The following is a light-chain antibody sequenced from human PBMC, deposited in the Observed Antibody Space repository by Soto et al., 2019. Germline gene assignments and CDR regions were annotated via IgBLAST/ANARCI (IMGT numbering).Light chain of an antibody. CDR1: QSISSW. J-gene: IGKJ4*01. V-gene: IGKV1-5*01. CDR2: DAS. Sequence: IQMTQSPSTLSASVGDRVTITCRASQSISSWLAWYQQKPGKAPKLLIYDASSLESGVPSRFSGSGSGTEFTLTIKRMQSEDFAVYYCQQDSNWPLTVGGGTKGDIK. CDR3: QQDSNWPLT.